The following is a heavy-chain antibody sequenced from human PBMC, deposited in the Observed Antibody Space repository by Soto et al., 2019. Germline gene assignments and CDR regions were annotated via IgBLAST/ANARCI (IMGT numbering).Heavy chain of an antibody. CDR3: AKSSSPGGYYYYGMDV. Sequence: GGSLRLSCAASGFTLSSYGMHWVRQAPGKGLEWVAVIWYDGSNKYYADSVKGRFTISRDNSKNTLYLQMNSLRAEDTAVYYCAKSSSPGGYYYYGMDVWGQGTTVTVSS. J-gene: IGHJ6*02. CDR2: IWYDGSNK. CDR1: GFTLSSYG. V-gene: IGHV3-33*06. D-gene: IGHD6-6*01.